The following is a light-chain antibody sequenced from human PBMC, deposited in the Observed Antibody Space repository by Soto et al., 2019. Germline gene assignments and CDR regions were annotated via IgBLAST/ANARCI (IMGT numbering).Light chain of an antibody. CDR3: QQSYYSLYT. CDR2: AAS. J-gene: IGKJ2*01. Sequence: DIQMTQSPSSLSASVGDRVTVTCRASQSISTYLNWYQQKPGKAPKLLIYAASSWQSGVPSRFSGSGSATDFTLTISSLPPEDFATYYCQQSYYSLYTFGQGTKLEI. CDR1: QSISTY. V-gene: IGKV1-39*01.